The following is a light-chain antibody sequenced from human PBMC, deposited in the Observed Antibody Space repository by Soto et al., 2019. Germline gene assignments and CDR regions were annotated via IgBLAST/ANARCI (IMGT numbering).Light chain of an antibody. J-gene: IGLJ1*01. CDR3: SSYTSSSTLV. CDR1: SSDVGGYNY. Sequence: TQPASVSGSPRQSITISCTGTSSDVGGYNYVSWYQQHPGKAPKLMIYDVSNRPSGVSNRFSGSKSGNTASLTISGLQAEDEADYYCSSYTSSSTLVFGTGTKLTVL. V-gene: IGLV2-14*01. CDR2: DVS.